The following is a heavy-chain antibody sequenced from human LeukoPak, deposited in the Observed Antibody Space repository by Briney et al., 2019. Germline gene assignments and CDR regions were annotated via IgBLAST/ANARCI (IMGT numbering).Heavy chain of an antibody. J-gene: IGHJ6*04. CDR2: ISGSGGTT. Sequence: GGSLRLSCAASGFTFSRYAMSWVRQAPGKGLEWVSAISGSGGTTYYADSVKGRFTISRDNAKNSLYLQMNSLRAEDTAVYYCAELGITMIGGVWGKGTTVTISS. CDR1: GFTFSRYA. CDR3: AELGITMIGGV. V-gene: IGHV3-23*01. D-gene: IGHD3-10*02.